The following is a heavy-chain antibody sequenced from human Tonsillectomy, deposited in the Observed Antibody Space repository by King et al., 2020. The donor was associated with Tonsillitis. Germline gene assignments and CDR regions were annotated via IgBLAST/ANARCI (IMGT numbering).Heavy chain of an antibody. CDR2: IIPIFGTA. Sequence: QLVQSGAEVKKPGSSVKVSCKASGGTFSSYAFSWVRQAPGQGLEWMGGIIPIFGTANYAQKFQGRVTITADESTSTAYMELSSLRSEDTAVYYCARGTLEDDILTGYYIDYYYYGMDVWGQGATVTVSS. D-gene: IGHD3-9*01. V-gene: IGHV1-69*12. CDR3: ARGTLEDDILTGYYIDYYYYGMDV. CDR1: GGTFSSYA. J-gene: IGHJ6*02.